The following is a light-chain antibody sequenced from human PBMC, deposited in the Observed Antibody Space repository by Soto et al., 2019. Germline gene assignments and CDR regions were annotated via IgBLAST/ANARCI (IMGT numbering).Light chain of an antibody. CDR2: AAS. CDR3: QKYTSAPFT. CDR1: QGIRNY. J-gene: IGKJ3*01. Sequence: DIQMTQSPSSLSASVGDRVTITCRASQGIRNYLAWYQQKPGKVPKLLIYAASTLQSGVPSRFSGRGSGTDFTLTISSLQPEDVATYYCQKYTSAPFTFAPGTKVDIK. V-gene: IGKV1-27*01.